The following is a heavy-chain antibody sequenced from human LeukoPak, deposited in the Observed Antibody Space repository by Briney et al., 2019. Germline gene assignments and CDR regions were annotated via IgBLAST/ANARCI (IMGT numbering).Heavy chain of an antibody. Sequence: SETLSLTCTVSGGSISSYYWSWIRQPPGKGLEWIGYIYYSGSTNYNPSLKSRVTISVDTSKDQFSLKLSSVTAADTAVYYCARGGMATTHWGQGTLVTVSS. CDR1: GGSISSYY. CDR3: ARGGMATTH. CDR2: IYYSGST. J-gene: IGHJ4*02. D-gene: IGHD5-24*01. V-gene: IGHV4-59*01.